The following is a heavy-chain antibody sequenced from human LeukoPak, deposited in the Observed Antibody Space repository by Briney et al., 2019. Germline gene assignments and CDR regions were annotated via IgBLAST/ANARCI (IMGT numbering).Heavy chain of an antibody. Sequence: SETLSLTCTVSGGSISSYYWSWIRQPPGKGLEWIGEINHSGSTNYNPSLKSRVTISVDTSKNQFSLKLSSVTAADTAVYYCARRSSRWYYDSSGYYFGYWGQGTLVTVSS. J-gene: IGHJ4*02. V-gene: IGHV4-34*01. D-gene: IGHD3-22*01. CDR1: GGSISSYY. CDR3: ARRSSRWYYDSSGYYFGY. CDR2: INHSGST.